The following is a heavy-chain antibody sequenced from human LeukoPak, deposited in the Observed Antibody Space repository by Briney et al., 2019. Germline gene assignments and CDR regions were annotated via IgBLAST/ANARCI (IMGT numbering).Heavy chain of an antibody. CDR1: GFTFSSYA. CDR3: ARANGDYGEVAFDI. Sequence: GGSLRLSCAASGFTFSSYAMHWVRQAPGKGLEWVAVISYDGSNKYYADYVKGRFTISRDNSQNTLYLQMNSLRAEDTAVYYCARANGDYGEVAFDIWGPRTMVTVSS. D-gene: IGHD4-17*01. CDR2: ISYDGSNK. J-gene: IGHJ3*02. V-gene: IGHV3-30*04.